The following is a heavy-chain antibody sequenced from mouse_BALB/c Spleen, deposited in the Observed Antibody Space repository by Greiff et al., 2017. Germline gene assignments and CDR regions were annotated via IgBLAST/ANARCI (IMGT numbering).Heavy chain of an antibody. Sequence: EVQRVESGGGLVQPGGSMKLSCVASGFTFSNYWMNWVRQSPEKGLEWVAEIRLKSNNYATHYAESVNGMFTISRDDSKSSVYLQMNNLSAEDTGIYYCTRPYKGYFDVWGAGTTVTVSS. CDR2: IRLKSNNYAT. V-gene: IGHV6-6*02. CDR3: TRPYKGYFDV. D-gene: IGHD1-3*01. J-gene: IGHJ1*01. CDR1: GFTFSNYW.